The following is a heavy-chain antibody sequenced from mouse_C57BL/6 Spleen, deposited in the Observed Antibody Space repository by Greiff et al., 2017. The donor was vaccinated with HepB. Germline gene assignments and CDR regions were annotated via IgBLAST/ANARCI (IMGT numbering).Heavy chain of an antibody. Sequence: EVQLVESGEGLVKPGGSLKLSCAASGFTFSSYAMSWVRQTPEKRLEWVAYISSGGDYIYYADTVKGRFTISRDNARNTLYLQMSSLKSEDTAMYYCTRGVYGTPFLDYWGQGTSVTVSS. CDR1: GFTFSSYA. CDR2: ISSGGDYI. CDR3: TRGVYGTPFLDY. D-gene: IGHD1-1*01. J-gene: IGHJ4*01. V-gene: IGHV5-9-1*02.